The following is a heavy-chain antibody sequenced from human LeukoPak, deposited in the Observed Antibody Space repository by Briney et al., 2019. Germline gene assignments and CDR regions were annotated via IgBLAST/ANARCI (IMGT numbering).Heavy chain of an antibody. J-gene: IGHJ6*02. D-gene: IGHD3-9*01. CDR1: GFTSSSFE. Sequence: SGGSLRLSCAASGFTSSSFEMNWVRQAPGKGLEWLSDDSGSGSSTYYADSVKGRFTISRGNSKNTLYLQMNSLRAEDTAVYFCAKAQRTIRQYFYDGMDVWGQGATVTVSS. CDR3: AKAQRTIRQYFYDGMDV. V-gene: IGHV3-23*01. CDR2: DSGSGSST.